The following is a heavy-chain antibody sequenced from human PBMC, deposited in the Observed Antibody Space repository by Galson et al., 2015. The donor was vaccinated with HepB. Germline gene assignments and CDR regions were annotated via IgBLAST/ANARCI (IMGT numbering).Heavy chain of an antibody. CDR3: AREDTIFGVNIHYYSGLDV. J-gene: IGHJ6*02. CDR1: GFPLRNYA. CDR2: ISSSGAST. D-gene: IGHD3-3*01. V-gene: IGHV3-23*01. Sequence: SLRLSCAASGFPLRNYAMSWVRQAPGKGLEWVSSISSSGASTFYADFMKGRFTISRDNSKNTLFLQLNSLSAEDTAVYYCAREDTIFGVNIHYYSGLDVWGQGTTVTVSS.